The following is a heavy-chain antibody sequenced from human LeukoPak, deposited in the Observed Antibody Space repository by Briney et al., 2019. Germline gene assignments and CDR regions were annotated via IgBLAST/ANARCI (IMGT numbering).Heavy chain of an antibody. Sequence: GGSLSLSCAASGFTFSSYVMHWVRQAPAKGLERVAIISYDGGNKYYADSVKGRFTVSRDNSKNTLYLQMSSLRAEDTAVFYCARPPNHYYGMDVWGQGTTVSVSS. CDR2: ISYDGGNK. D-gene: IGHD2-8*01. J-gene: IGHJ6*02. CDR1: GFTFSSYV. V-gene: IGHV3-30-3*01. CDR3: ARPPNHYYGMDV.